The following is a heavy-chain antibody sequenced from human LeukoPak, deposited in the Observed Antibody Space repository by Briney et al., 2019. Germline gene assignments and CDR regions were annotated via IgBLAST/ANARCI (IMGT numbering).Heavy chain of an antibody. CDR3: AGRLWRRDGYNLSAFDI. D-gene: IGHD5-24*01. CDR1: GGSISSGGYY. CDR2: IYYSGST. V-gene: IGHV4-31*03. J-gene: IGHJ3*02. Sequence: TLSLTCTVSGGSISSGGYYWSWIRQHPGKGLEWIGYIYYSGSTYYNPSLKSRVTISVDTSKNQFSLKLSSVTAADTAVYYCAGRLWRRDGYNLSAFDIWGQGTMVTVSS.